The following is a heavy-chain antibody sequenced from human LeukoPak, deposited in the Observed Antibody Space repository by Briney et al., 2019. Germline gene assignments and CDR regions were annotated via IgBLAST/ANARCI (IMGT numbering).Heavy chain of an antibody. Sequence: SVTVSRLVSVYTLIQLFMHWVRQAPGKGGEWMGGFHPEDGETIYAQKFQGRATMTEDTSTDTAYMELSSLRSEDTAVYYCATAVGVVGATTWGGAFDYWGQGTLVTVSS. CDR3: ATAVGVVGATTWGGAFDY. D-gene: IGHD1-26*01. V-gene: IGHV1-24*01. J-gene: IGHJ4*02. CDR2: FHPEDGET. CDR1: VYTLIQLF.